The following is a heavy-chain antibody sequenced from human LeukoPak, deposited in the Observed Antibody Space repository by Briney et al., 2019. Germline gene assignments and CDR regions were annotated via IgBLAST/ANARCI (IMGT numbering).Heavy chain of an antibody. Sequence: ASVKVSCKASGYTFTSYYMHWVRQAPGQGLEWMGIINPSGGGTSYAQKFQGRVTMTRDMSTSTVYMELSSLRSEDTAVYYCARDKDRYYYDSSGYLTYWGQGTLVTVSS. V-gene: IGHV1-46*01. D-gene: IGHD3-22*01. CDR1: GYTFTSYY. CDR2: INPSGGGT. CDR3: ARDKDRYYYDSSGYLTY. J-gene: IGHJ4*02.